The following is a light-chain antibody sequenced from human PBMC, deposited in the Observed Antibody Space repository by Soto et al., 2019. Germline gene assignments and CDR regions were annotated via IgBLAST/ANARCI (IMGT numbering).Light chain of an antibody. J-gene: IGLJ1*01. CDR2: EVD. V-gene: IGLV2-8*01. CDR3: TSYAGNSNYV. CDR1: TNGVGGFNY. Sequence: QSALTQPPSASGSAGQSVTISCTGPTNGVGGFNYVSWYQQHPGRVPKLIIYEVDKRPSEVPDRFSGSKSGNTASLTVSGLQDDDEDDYYCTSYAGNSNYVFGTGTKLTVL.